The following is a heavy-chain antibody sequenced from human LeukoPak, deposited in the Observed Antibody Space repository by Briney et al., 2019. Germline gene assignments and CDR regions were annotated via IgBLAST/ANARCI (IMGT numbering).Heavy chain of an antibody. Sequence: SETLSLTCTVSGGSISSSSYYWGWIRQPPGKGLEWIGSIYYSGSTYYNPSLKSRVTISVDTSKNQFSLKLSSVTAADTAVYYCARLTDCSSTSCYYCYYGMDVWGQGTTVTVSS. CDR1: GGSISSSSYY. CDR3: ARLTDCSSTSCYYCYYGMDV. V-gene: IGHV4-39*01. CDR2: IYYSGST. J-gene: IGHJ6*02. D-gene: IGHD2-2*01.